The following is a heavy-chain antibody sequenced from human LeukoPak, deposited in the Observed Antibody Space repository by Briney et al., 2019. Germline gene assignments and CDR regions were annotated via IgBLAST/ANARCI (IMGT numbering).Heavy chain of an antibody. CDR1: GGSISPYF. CDR2: ISYTGST. D-gene: IGHD3-16*01. J-gene: IGHJ4*02. V-gene: IGHV4-59*01. CDR3: AKGPQGD. Sequence: PSETLSLTCTVSGGSISPYFWSWMRQTPGKGLEWIGYISYTGSTNYNPALKSRVTISVDTSKNQFSLQLTSVTAADTAVYYCAKGPQGDWGQGALVTVSS.